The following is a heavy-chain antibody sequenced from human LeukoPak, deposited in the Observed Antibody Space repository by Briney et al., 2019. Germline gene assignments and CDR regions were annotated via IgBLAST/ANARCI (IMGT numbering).Heavy chain of an antibody. D-gene: IGHD3/OR15-3a*01. J-gene: IGHJ4*02. CDR3: ARQTGSGLFILP. CDR1: GGSLSGYY. CDR2: INHSGST. V-gene: IGHV4-34*01. Sequence: PSETLSLTCAVYGGSLSGYYWSWIRQPPGKGLEWIGEINHSGSTDYNPSLKSQVSISIDTSKNQFSLRLTSVTAADTAVYYCARQTGSGLFILPGGQGTLVTVSS.